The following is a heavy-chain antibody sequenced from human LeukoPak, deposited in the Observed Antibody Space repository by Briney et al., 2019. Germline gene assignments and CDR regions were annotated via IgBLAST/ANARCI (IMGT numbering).Heavy chain of an antibody. CDR3: ARRGSGSLAY. D-gene: IGHD1-26*01. CDR2: INHSGST. Sequence: SETLSLTCNVSGDAVINNHYYWGWIRQPPGKGLEWIGEINHSGSTNYNPSLKSRVTISVDTSKNQFSLKLSSVTAADTAVYYCARRGSGSLAYWGQGTLVTVSS. J-gene: IGHJ4*02. CDR1: GDAVINNHYY. V-gene: IGHV4-39*07.